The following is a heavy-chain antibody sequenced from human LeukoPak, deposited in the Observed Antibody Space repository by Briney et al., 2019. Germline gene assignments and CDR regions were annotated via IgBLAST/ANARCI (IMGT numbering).Heavy chain of an antibody. Sequence: SVKVSCKASGGTFSSYAISWVRQAPGQGLKWMGGIIPIFGTANYAQKFQGRVTITADKSTSTAYMELSSLRSEDTAVYYCARRYCTNGVCYEFDYWGQGTLVTVSS. CDR3: ARRYCTNGVCYEFDY. D-gene: IGHD2-8*01. CDR2: IIPIFGTA. V-gene: IGHV1-69*06. CDR1: GGTFSSYA. J-gene: IGHJ4*02.